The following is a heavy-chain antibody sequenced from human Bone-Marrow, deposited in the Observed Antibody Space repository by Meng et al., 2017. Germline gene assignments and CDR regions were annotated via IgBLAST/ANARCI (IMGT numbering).Heavy chain of an antibody. V-gene: IGHV1-69*06. J-gene: IGHJ6*02. D-gene: IGHD1-26*01. CDR3: ARTWDLLYIGDYYYGMDV. Sequence: SVQVSCKASGGTFSSYDISWVRQAPGQGLEWMGWIITIFGTANYAQKFQGRVMITADKSTSTAYMELSSLRSEDTAVYYCARTWDLLYIGDYYYGMDVWGQGTTVTVSS. CDR1: GGTFSSYD. CDR2: IITIFGTA.